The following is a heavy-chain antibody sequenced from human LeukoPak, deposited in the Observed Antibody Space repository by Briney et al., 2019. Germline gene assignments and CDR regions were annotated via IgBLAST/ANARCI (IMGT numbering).Heavy chain of an antibody. Sequence: SVKVSCKASGGTFSGYAISWVRQAPGHGLEWMGGIIPIFGTANYAQKFQGRVTITTDESTSTAYMELSSLRSEDTAVYYCAGTLYDSSGYYYDYWGQGTLVTVSS. J-gene: IGHJ4*02. CDR2: IIPIFGTA. CDR1: GGTFSGYA. D-gene: IGHD3-22*01. V-gene: IGHV1-69*05. CDR3: AGTLYDSSGYYYDY.